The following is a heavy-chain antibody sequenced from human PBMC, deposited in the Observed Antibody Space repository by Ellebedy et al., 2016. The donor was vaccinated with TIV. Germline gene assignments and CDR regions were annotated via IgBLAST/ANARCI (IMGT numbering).Heavy chain of an antibody. J-gene: IGHJ3*01. CDR3: ARVPIVITTGWEQLLGAFDL. V-gene: IGHV1-3*01. CDR2: INGGDGNT. Sequence: ASVKVSCKASGYTFTTHALHWVRQAPGQSLEWMGWINGGDGNTKYSHKFQGRVTLSRDTVATTTYMELRSLRSEDSAMYYCARVPIVITTGWEQLLGAFDLWGQGTMVTVSS. CDR1: GYTFTTHA. D-gene: IGHD1-26*01.